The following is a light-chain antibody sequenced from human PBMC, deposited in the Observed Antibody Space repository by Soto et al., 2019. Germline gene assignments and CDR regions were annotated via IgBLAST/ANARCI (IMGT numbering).Light chain of an antibody. CDR3: SSYAGGTNFL. CDR2: EVS. Sequence: QSALTQPPSASGSPGQSVTISCTGTSSDVGVYNSISWYQQHPGKAPKLMIYEVSKRPSGVPDRFSASKSGNTAFLTVSGLQAGDEADYYCSSYAGGTNFLFGGGTQLTVL. J-gene: IGLJ2*01. CDR1: SSDVGVYNS. V-gene: IGLV2-8*01.